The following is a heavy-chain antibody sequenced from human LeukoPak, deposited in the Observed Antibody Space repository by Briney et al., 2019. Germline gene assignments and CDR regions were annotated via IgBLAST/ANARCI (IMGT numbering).Heavy chain of an antibody. CDR2: INWNGRST. Sequence: GGSLRLSCAASGFTFDGYGMSWVRQAPGKGLEWVSGINWNGRSTAYADSVKGRFTISRDNAKNSLYLQMNSLRAEDTAVYYCARNYGDYVFIIGYWGQGTLVTVSS. CDR1: GFTFDGYG. D-gene: IGHD4-17*01. CDR3: ARNYGDYVFIIGY. J-gene: IGHJ4*02. V-gene: IGHV3-20*04.